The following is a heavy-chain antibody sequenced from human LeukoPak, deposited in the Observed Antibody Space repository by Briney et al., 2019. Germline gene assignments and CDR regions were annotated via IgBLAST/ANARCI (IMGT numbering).Heavy chain of an antibody. CDR2: SYSSGSY. J-gene: IGHJ4*02. V-gene: IGHV4-61*02. CDR1: GASISSGSFY. Sequence: PSQTLSLTCTVCGASISSGSFYWNWIRQPAGKRLEWVGRSYSSGSYNYNPSLKSRVTISVDTSKNQFSLTLTSVTAADSAVYYCARAYSPTDYFDYWGQGTLVTVSS. D-gene: IGHD6-13*01. CDR3: ARAYSPTDYFDY.